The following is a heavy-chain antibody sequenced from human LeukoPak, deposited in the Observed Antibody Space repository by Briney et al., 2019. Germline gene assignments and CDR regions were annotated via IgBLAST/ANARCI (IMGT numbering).Heavy chain of an antibody. Sequence: SETLSLTCTVYGGSITNTHYYWAWLRQPPGKGLEWIGTIYYSGSTHDNPSLKSRVTISVDTSKTQFSLKLSSVTAADTAVYFCARHTSEGDLAFDLWGQGTMVTVSS. V-gene: IGHV4-39*01. CDR1: GGSITNTHYY. J-gene: IGHJ3*01. CDR2: IYYSGST. D-gene: IGHD2-21*01. CDR3: ARHTSEGDLAFDL.